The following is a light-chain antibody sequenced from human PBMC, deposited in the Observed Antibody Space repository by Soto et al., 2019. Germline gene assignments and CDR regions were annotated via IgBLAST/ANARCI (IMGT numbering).Light chain of an antibody. V-gene: IGKV1-27*01. Sequence: DIQMTQSPSSLSASVGDRVTITCRASQDISNYLAWYQQRPGKVPKLLIYAASTLQSGVPSRFRGSGSGTDFTLTISSLLPEDVATYYCQNLDSAAFTFGPGTKVDIK. CDR2: AAS. CDR1: QDISNY. J-gene: IGKJ3*01. CDR3: QNLDSAAFT.